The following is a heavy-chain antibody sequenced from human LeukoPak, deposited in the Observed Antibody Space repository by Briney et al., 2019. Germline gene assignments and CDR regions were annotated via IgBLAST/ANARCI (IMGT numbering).Heavy chain of an antibody. D-gene: IGHD2-2*01. CDR2: INHSGST. CDR3: ARRVPAAMLTY. J-gene: IGHJ4*02. CDR1: GGPFSGYY. V-gene: IGHV4-34*01. Sequence: SETLSLTCAVYGGPFSGYYWSWLRQPPGKGLEWIGEINHSGSTNYNPSLKSRVTISVDTSKNQFSLKLSSVTAADTAVYYCARRVPAAMLTYWGQGTLVTVSS.